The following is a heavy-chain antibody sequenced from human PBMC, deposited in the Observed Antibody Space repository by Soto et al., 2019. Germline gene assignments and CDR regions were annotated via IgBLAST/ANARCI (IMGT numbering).Heavy chain of an antibody. Sequence: GESLQISCNGSGYSFTTYWISWVRQMLGKGLEWMGRIDPSDSYTNYSPSFQGHVTISADKSISTAYLQWSGLKASDTAMYYCARQKGVRDFLIGYEGIYGMDVCGQGTTLTVS. CDR3: ARQKGVRDFLIGYEGIYGMDV. V-gene: IGHV5-10-1*01. CDR2: IDPSDSYT. D-gene: IGHD3-3*01. J-gene: IGHJ6*02. CDR1: GYSFTTYW.